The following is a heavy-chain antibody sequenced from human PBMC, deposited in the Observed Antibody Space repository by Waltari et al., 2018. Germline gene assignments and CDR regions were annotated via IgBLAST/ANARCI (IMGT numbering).Heavy chain of an antibody. V-gene: IGHV4-39*07. CDR2: IYYSGST. CDR1: GGSISSSSYY. J-gene: IGHJ4*02. Sequence: QLQLQESGPGLVKPSETLSLTCTVSGGSISSSSYYWGWIRQPPGKGLEWIGSIYYSGSTYYNPSLKSRVTISVDTSKNQFSLKLSSVTAADTAVYYCARDRAMVRDFDYWGQGTLVTVSS. CDR3: ARDRAMVRDFDY. D-gene: IGHD5-18*01.